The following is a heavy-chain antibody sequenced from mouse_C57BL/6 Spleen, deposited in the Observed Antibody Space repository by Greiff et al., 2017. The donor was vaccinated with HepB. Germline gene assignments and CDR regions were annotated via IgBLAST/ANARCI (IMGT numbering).Heavy chain of an antibody. Sequence: EVQGVESGPELVKPGASVKISCKASGYSFTDYNMNWVKQSNGKSLEWIGVINPNYGTTSYNQKFKGKATLTVDQSSSTAYMQLNSLTSEDSAVYYCAREGNYYGTSIWAMDYWGQGTSVTVSS. J-gene: IGHJ4*01. V-gene: IGHV1-39*01. CDR2: INPNYGTT. D-gene: IGHD1-1*01. CDR1: GYSFTDYN. CDR3: AREGNYYGTSIWAMDY.